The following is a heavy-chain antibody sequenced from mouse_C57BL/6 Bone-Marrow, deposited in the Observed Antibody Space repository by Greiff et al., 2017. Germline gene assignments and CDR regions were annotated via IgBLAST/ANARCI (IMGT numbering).Heavy chain of an antibody. D-gene: IGHD1-1*01. J-gene: IGHJ3*01. CDR3: ARWNYGSRRGFAY. CDR1: GYTFTSYW. V-gene: IGHV1-64*01. CDR2: IHPNSGST. Sequence: QVQLKQPGAELVKPGASVKLSCKASGYTFTSYWMHWVQQRPGQGLEWIGMIHPNSGSTNYHEKFKSKDTLTVDKSSSTAYMQLSSLTSEDSAVYYCARWNYGSRRGFAYWGQGTLVTVSA.